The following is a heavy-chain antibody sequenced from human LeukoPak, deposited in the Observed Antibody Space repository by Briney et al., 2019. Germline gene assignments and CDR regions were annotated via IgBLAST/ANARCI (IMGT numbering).Heavy chain of an antibody. V-gene: IGHV3-21*01. CDR2: ISSSSSYI. D-gene: IGHD5-24*01. CDR1: GFTLSSYS. CDR3: ARQWLQSSFDY. J-gene: IGHJ4*02. Sequence: GGSLRLSCAASGFTLSSYSMDWVRQAPGKGLEWVSSISSSSSYIYYADSVKGRFTISRANAQNSLYLQMNGLRAEDTAVYYCARQWLQSSFDYWGQGTLVTVSS.